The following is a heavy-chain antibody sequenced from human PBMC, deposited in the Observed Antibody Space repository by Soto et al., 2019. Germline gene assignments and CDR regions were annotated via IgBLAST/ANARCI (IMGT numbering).Heavy chain of an antibody. CDR1: GYTFTSYG. CDR2: ISAYNGNT. CDR3: ASMASSSIGHYDYYYMDV. D-gene: IGHD6-6*01. V-gene: IGHV1-18*01. J-gene: IGHJ6*03. Sequence: GESLKISCKASGYTFTSYGISWVRQAPGQGLEWMGWISAYNGNTNYAQKLQGRVTMTTDTSTSTAYMELRSLRSDDTAVYYCASMASSSIGHYDYYYMDVWGEGTTVTVSS.